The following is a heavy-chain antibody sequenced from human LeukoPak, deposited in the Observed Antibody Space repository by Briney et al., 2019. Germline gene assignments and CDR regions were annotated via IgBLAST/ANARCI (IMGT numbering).Heavy chain of an antibody. CDR1: GGSISSSSYH. V-gene: IGHV4-39*01. J-gene: IGHJ4*02. CDR2: LYYSGST. D-gene: IGHD3-10*01. Sequence: SETLSLTCTVSGGSISSSSYHWGWIRLPPGKGLEWIGNLYYSGSTYYNPSLKSRVTISVDRSKNQFSLKLNSVAAADTAVYYCARRHDGEFDYWGQGTLVTVSS. CDR3: ARRHDGEFDY.